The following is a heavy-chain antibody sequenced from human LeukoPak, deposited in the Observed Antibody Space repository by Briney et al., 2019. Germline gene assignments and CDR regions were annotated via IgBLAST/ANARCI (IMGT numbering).Heavy chain of an antibody. J-gene: IGHJ3*02. D-gene: IGHD6-6*01. V-gene: IGHV3-30-3*01. Sequence: GGSLRLSCAASGFTFSSYAMHWVRQAPGKGLEWVAVISYDGSNKYYADSVKGRFTISRDNAQNSLYLQMNSLRAEDTAVYYCARDRTAAWTDDAFDIWGQGTMVTVSS. CDR2: ISYDGSNK. CDR1: GFTFSSYA. CDR3: ARDRTAAWTDDAFDI.